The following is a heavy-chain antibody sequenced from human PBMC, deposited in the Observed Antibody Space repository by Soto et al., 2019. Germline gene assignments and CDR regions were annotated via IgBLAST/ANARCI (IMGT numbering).Heavy chain of an antibody. Sequence: QVQLVQSGAEVKKPGSSVKVSCKASGGTFSSYTISWVRQAPGQGLEWMGRIIPILGIANYAQKFQGRVTITADKSTSTAYMELSSLRSEDTAVYYCARAWFGDGQPLGHRGQGTLVTVSS. D-gene: IGHD3-10*01. J-gene: IGHJ4*02. CDR2: IIPILGIA. V-gene: IGHV1-69*02. CDR3: ARAWFGDGQPLGH. CDR1: GGTFSSYT.